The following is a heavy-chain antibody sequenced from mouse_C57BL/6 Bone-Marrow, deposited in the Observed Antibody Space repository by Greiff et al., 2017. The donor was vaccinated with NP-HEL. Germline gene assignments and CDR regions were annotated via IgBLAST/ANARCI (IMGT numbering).Heavy chain of an antibody. CDR2: FYPGSGSI. CDR3: ARHEVYYGSSYYWYFDV. Sequence: QVQLQQSGAELVKPGASVKLSCKASGYTFTEYTIHWVKQRSGQGLEWIGWFYPGSGSIKYNEKFKDKATLTADKSSSTVYMELSRLTSEDSAVYFCARHEVYYGSSYYWYFDVWGTGTTGTVSS. D-gene: IGHD1-1*01. J-gene: IGHJ1*03. CDR1: GYTFTEYT. V-gene: IGHV1-62-2*01.